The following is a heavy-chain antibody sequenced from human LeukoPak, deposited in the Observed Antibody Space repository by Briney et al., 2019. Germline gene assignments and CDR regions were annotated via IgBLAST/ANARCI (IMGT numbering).Heavy chain of an antibody. V-gene: IGHV4-34*01. D-gene: IGHD3-3*01. CDR2: INHSGIT. Sequence: SETLSLTCAVYGGSFSGYYWSWIRQPPGKGLEWIGEINHSGITNYNPSLKSRVTMSLDKSKSQFSLKLSTVTAADTALYYCARGVVGVIEVRVYYVDYWGQGTLVTVSS. CDR3: ARGVVGVIEVRVYYVDY. J-gene: IGHJ4*02. CDR1: GGSFSGYY.